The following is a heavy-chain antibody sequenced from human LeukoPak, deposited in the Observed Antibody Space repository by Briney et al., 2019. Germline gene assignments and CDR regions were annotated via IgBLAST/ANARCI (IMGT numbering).Heavy chain of an antibody. Sequence: SETLSLTCTVSGGSFNTYYWSWFRQPPGRGLEGIAYSHHSGTTKYNPSLMSRVTISLHTSRNQISLKLTSVTAADTAIYYCARTVNHGSAAPWGQATLVTVSS. V-gene: IGHV4-59*01. CDR3: ARTVNHGSAAP. J-gene: IGHJ5*02. CDR2: SHHSGTT. CDR1: GGSFNTYY. D-gene: IGHD1-14*01.